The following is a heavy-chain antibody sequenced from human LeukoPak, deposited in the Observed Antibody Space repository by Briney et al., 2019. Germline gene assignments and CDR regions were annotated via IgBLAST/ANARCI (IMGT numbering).Heavy chain of an antibody. CDR1: GYTFTGYY. CDR2: INPNSGGT. Sequence: ASVKVSCKASGYTFTGYYMHWVRQAPGQGLEWMGWINPNSGGTNYAQKFQGRVTITADKSTSTAYMELSSLRSEDAAVYYCARDAQQWLVLPRVYYYYMDVWGKGTTVTVSS. CDR3: ARDAQQWLVLPRVYYYYMDV. D-gene: IGHD6-19*01. J-gene: IGHJ6*03. V-gene: IGHV1-2*02.